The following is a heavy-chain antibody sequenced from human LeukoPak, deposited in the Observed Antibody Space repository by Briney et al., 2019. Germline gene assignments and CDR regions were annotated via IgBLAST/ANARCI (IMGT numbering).Heavy chain of an antibody. CDR3: AKEPTSYYYYGMDV. J-gene: IGHJ6*04. V-gene: IGHV3-30*18. CDR2: ISYDGSNK. CDR1: GFTFSSYG. Sequence: PGRSLRLSCAASGFTFSSYGMHWVRQAPGKGLEWVAVISYDGSNKYYADSVKGRFTIPRDNSKNTLYLQMNSLRAEDTAVYYCAKEPTSYYYYGMDVWGKGTTVTVSS.